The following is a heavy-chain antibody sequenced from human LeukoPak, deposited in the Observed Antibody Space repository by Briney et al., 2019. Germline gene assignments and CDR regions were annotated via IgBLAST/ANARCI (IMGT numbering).Heavy chain of an antibody. CDR1: GFTFSSYW. CDR3: ARVKGPKRSAGDY. V-gene: IGHV3-74*01. CDR2: INSDGSNT. D-gene: IGHD6-19*01. Sequence: GGSLRLSCAASGFTFSSYWMHWVRQAPGKGLVWVSRINSDGSNTTYADSVGGRFTISRDNAKNTLYLQMNSLRAEDTAVYYCARVKGPKRSAGDYWGQGTLVTVSS. J-gene: IGHJ4*02.